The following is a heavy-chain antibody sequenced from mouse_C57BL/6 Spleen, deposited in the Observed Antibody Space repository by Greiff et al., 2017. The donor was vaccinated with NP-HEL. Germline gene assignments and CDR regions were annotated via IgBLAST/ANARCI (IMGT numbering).Heavy chain of an antibody. CDR3: ARRDGYYPAWFAY. V-gene: IGHV5-17*01. CDR2: ISSGSSTI. CDR1: GFTFSDYG. Sequence: EVKLMESGGGLVKPGGSLKLSCAASGFTFSDYGMHWVRQAPEKGLEWVAYISSGSSTIYYADTVKGRFTISRDNAKNTLFLQMTSLRSEDTAMYYCARRDGYYPAWFAYWGQGTLVTVSA. J-gene: IGHJ3*01. D-gene: IGHD2-3*01.